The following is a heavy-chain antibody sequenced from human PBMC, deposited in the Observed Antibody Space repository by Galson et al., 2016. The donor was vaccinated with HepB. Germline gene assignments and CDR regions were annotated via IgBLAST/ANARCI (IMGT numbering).Heavy chain of an antibody. V-gene: IGHV3-23*01. CDR3: AKSYSTAYYSAWDY. Sequence: PGKGLEWVSGISASGAGTYYADSVKGRFTISRDNSKNTLHLQMNSLRVEDTAVYYCAKSYSTAYYSAWDYWGQGTLVTVSS. J-gene: IGHJ4*02. CDR2: ISASGAGT. D-gene: IGHD1-26*01.